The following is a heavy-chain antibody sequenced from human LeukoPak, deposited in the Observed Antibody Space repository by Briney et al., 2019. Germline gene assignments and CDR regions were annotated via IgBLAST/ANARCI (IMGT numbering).Heavy chain of an antibody. CDR3: ARDFSGYSGYVWYGMDV. D-gene: IGHD5-12*01. Sequence: ASVKVSCKASGYTFTSYGISWVRQAPGQGLEWMGWISAYNGNTNYAQKLQGRVTMTTDTSTSTAYMELRSLRSDDTAVYYCARDFSGYSGYVWYGMDVWGQGTTVTASS. J-gene: IGHJ6*02. CDR1: GYTFTSYG. CDR2: ISAYNGNT. V-gene: IGHV1-18*01.